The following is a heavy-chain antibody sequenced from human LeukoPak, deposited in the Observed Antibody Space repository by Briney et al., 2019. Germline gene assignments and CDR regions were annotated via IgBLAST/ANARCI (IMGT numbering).Heavy chain of an antibody. V-gene: IGHV3-53*01. Sequence: GGSLRLSCAASGFTVGSTYMSWVRQAPGKGLEWVSAIYSGGGTYYADSVKGRFTISRDNSKNTLYLQMNSLRAEDTAIYYCANEKRIAAAGTVGFDYWGQGTLVTVSS. CDR1: GFTVGSTY. D-gene: IGHD6-13*01. CDR2: IYSGGGT. CDR3: ANEKRIAAAGTVGFDY. J-gene: IGHJ4*02.